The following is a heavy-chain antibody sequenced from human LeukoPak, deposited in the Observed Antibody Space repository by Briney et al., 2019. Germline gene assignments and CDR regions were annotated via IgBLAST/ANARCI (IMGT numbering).Heavy chain of an antibody. V-gene: IGHV3-30-3*01. CDR3: AKDRMKWRVAAASTEY. D-gene: IGHD2-2*01. Sequence: GGSLRLSCAASGFTFSSYAMHWVRQAPGKGLEWVAVISYDGSNKYYADSVKGRFTISRDNSKSTLYLQMNSLRGDDTAVYYCAKDRMKWRVAAASTEYWGRGTLVTVST. CDR1: GFTFSSYA. CDR2: ISYDGSNK. J-gene: IGHJ4*02.